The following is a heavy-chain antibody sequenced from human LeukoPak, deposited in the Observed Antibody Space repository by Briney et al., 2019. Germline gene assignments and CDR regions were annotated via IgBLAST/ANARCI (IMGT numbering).Heavy chain of an antibody. J-gene: IGHJ6*02. CDR2: ISYDGSNK. CDR3: AKDLGTGDYYYYGMDV. Sequence: GGSLRLSCAASGFTFSSYVMHWVRQAPGKGLEWVAVISYDGSNKYYADSVKGRFTISRDNSKNTLYLQMNSLRAEDTAVYYCAKDLGTGDYYYYGMDVWGQGTTVTVSS. V-gene: IGHV3-30*18. D-gene: IGHD7-27*01. CDR1: GFTFSSYV.